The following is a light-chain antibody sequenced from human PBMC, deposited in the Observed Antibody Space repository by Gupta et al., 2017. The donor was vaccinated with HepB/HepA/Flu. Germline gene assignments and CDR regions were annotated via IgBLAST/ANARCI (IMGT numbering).Light chain of an antibody. J-gene: IGKJ2*01. CDR2: LAS. CDR3: QHTYT. Sequence: DRVTITCRASQTISNYLNWYQQKPGKAPKLLIYLASNLQSGVPSRFSGSGSGTDFTLTISSLQPEDSATYDCQHTYTFGQGTKMEIK. CDR1: QTISNY. V-gene: IGKV1-39*01.